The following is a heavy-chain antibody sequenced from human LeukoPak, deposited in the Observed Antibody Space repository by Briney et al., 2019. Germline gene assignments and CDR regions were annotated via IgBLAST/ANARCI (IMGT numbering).Heavy chain of an antibody. Sequence: SETLSLTCAVYGGSFSGYYWSWIRQPPGKGLEWIGEINHSGNTNSNPSLKSRVTISVDTSKNQFSLKLTSVTAADTAMYYCARIYYSSSYDYWYFDLWGRGTLVTVSS. J-gene: IGHJ2*01. V-gene: IGHV4-34*01. CDR3: ARIYYSSSYDYWYFDL. CDR1: GGSFSGYY. CDR2: INHSGNT. D-gene: IGHD6-13*01.